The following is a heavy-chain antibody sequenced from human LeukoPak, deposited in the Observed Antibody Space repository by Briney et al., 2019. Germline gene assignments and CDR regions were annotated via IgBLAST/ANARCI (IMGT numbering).Heavy chain of an antibody. CDR3: ARSSPASFRPYSIGWDINAFDI. D-gene: IGHD6-19*01. J-gene: IGHJ3*02. V-gene: IGHV1-46*01. CDR2: INLRGDRT. CDR1: GYTFTSYY. Sequence: GASVKVSCKASGYTFTSYYLHWVRQAPGQGLEWMGTINLRGDRTSYAQKIQGRVTMTRDTSASTAYMELSSLRSEDTAVYYCARSSPASFRPYSIGWDINAFDIWGQGTMVTVSS.